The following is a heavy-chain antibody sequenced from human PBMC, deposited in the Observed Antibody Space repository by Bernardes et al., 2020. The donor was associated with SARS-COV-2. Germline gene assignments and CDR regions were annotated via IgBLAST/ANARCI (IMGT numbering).Heavy chain of an antibody. V-gene: IGHV1-58*01. D-gene: IGHD3-10*01. Sequence: SVKVSCMASGFTFTSSAVQWVRQARGQRLEWIGWIVVGSGNTNYAQKFQERVTITRDMSTSTAYMELSSLRSEDTAVYYCAAARGSHAFDIWGQGTMVTVSS. J-gene: IGHJ3*02. CDR1: GFTFTSSA. CDR3: AAARGSHAFDI. CDR2: IVVGSGNT.